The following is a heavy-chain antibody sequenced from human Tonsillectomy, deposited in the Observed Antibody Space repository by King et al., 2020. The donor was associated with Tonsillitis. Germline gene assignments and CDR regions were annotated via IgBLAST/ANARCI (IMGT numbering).Heavy chain of an antibody. D-gene: IGHD3-16*01. CDR2: INWNGGST. J-gene: IGHJ4*02. CDR3: ARGGRGGYRVQFDY. Sequence: VQLVESGGGVVRPGGSLRLSCAASGFTFGDYGMSWVRQAPGKGLEWVSGINWNGGSTRYAHSVKGRFTISRDNAKNPLYLQMNSLRAEDTALYYCARGGRGGYRVQFDYWGQGTLVTVSS. V-gene: IGHV3-20*04. CDR1: GFTFGDYG.